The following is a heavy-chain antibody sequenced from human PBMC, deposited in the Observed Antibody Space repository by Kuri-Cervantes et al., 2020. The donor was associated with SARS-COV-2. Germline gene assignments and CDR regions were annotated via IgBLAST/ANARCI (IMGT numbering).Heavy chain of an antibody. CDR1: GGSISSYY. V-gene: IGHV4-4*07. J-gene: IGHJ6*03. Sequence: SETLSLTCTVSGGSISSYYWSWIRQPAGKGLEWIGRIYTSGSTNYNPSLKSRVTMSVDTSKNQFSLKLSSVTAADTAVYYCARGHCSSTSCYINYYYYMDVWGKGTTVTVSS. CDR3: ARGHCSSTSCYINYYYYMDV. CDR2: IYTSGST. D-gene: IGHD2-2*01.